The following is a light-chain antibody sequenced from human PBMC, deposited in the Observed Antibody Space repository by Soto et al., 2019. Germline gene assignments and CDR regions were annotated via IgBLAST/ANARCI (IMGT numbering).Light chain of an antibody. J-gene: IGKJ1*01. CDR2: KTS. CDR3: QHYNRYST. V-gene: IGKV1-5*03. CDR1: LSISSE. Sequence: DIQMTQSPSTLSASVGDRVTITCRARLSISSELAWYQQKAGKAPKLLLYKTSSLQTGVPSRFSGSGSGTEFTLTISSLQPDDFAAYYCQHYNRYSTFGQGTKVEVK.